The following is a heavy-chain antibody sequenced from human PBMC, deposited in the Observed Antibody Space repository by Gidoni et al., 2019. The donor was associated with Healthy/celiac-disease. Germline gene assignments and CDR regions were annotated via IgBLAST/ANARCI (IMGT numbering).Heavy chain of an antibody. CDR1: GFTFSSYW. J-gene: IGHJ5*02. CDR3: AREGNDYGDYGGPSPRDWTGFNWFDP. D-gene: IGHD4-17*01. V-gene: IGHV3-7*01. CDR2: IKQDGSEK. Sequence: EVQLVESGGGLVQPGGSLRLSCAASGFTFSSYWMRWVRQAPGKGLEWVANIKQDGSEKYYVDSVKGRFTISRDNAKNSLYLQMNSLRAEDTAVYYCAREGNDYGDYGGPSPRDWTGFNWFDPWGQGTLVTVSS.